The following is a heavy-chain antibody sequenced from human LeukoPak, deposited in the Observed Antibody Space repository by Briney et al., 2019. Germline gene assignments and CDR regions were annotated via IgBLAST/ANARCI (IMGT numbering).Heavy chain of an antibody. CDR3: ATAMATRSFDY. D-gene: IGHD3-10*01. V-gene: IGHV3-66*01. J-gene: IGHJ4*02. Sequence: GGSLRLSCAASGFTVSSNYMSWVRQAPGKGLEWVSVIYSGGSTYYADSVKGRFTISRDNSKNTLYLQMNSLRAEDTAVYYCATAMATRSFDYWGQGTLVTVSS. CDR2: IYSGGST. CDR1: GFTVSSNY.